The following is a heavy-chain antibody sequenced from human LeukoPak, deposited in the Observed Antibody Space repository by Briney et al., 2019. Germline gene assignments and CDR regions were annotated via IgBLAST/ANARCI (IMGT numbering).Heavy chain of an antibody. V-gene: IGHV3-23*01. CDR3: AKGAYDYIEIGYFDS. Sequence: GGSLRLSCAASGFTSTNYAMNWVRQAPGKGLEWVSVLIGSSGSTDYADSVKGRFTISRDTSKNTLFLQMNSLRAEDTAIYYCAKGAYDYIEIGYFDSWGQGTLVTVSS. CDR1: GFTSTNYA. D-gene: IGHD5-12*01. J-gene: IGHJ4*02. CDR2: LIGSSGST.